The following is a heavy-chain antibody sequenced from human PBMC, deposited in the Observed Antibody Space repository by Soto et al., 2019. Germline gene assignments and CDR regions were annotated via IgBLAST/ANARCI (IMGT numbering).Heavy chain of an antibody. D-gene: IGHD2-15*01. CDR3: TRGEGYPGYGMDV. J-gene: IGHJ6*02. Sequence: APGQGLEWLGWIGGYNGKTKFAQKLQGRVTLSTETSTNTVYMERTRLTSDDTAVYYCTRGEGYPGYGMDVWGQGTTVTVSS. V-gene: IGHV1-18*01. CDR2: IGGYNGKT.